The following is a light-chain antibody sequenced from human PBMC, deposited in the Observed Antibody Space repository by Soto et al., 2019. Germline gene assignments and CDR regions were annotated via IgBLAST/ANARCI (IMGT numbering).Light chain of an antibody. CDR1: RSISTW. V-gene: IGKV1-5*03. Sequence: DIPMTQSPSTLSASVGDTVTITCRASRSISTWLAWYQQKPGKAPKLLIYQATNLESGVPSRFSGSGSGTEFTLTSSSLQPVDFATYYCQQYINYSWTFGPGTKVEIK. CDR3: QQYINYSWT. J-gene: IGKJ1*01. CDR2: QAT.